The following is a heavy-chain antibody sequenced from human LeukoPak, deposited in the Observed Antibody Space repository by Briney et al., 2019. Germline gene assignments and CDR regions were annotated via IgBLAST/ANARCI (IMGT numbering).Heavy chain of an antibody. CDR3: ARGDYIVATITYDY. V-gene: IGHV1-2*02. J-gene: IGHJ4*02. CDR1: GYTFTSYY. Sequence: ASVKVSCKASGYTFTSYYMHWVRQAPGQGLEWMGWINPNSGGTNYAQKFQGRVTMTRDTSISTAYMELSRLRSDDTAVYYCARGDYIVATITYDYWGQGTLVTVSS. CDR2: INPNSGGT. D-gene: IGHD5-12*01.